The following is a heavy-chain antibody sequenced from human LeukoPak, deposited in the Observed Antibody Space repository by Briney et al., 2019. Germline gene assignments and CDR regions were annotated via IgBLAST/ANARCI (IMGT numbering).Heavy chain of an antibody. V-gene: IGHV3-23*01. CDR3: ARESGSWGNGYFDL. CDR2: ITYSTTWT. D-gene: IGHD3-16*01. CDR1: GYTFSNFY. Sequence: PAGSLCLSCEASGYTFSNFYMTWFRQAPPKGLQWVSGITYSTTWTYYTASVKGRFTVSRDNSKNPLHLQMNSLTAADTALYYCARESGSWGNGYFDLWGRGTMVTVSS. J-gene: IGHJ2*01.